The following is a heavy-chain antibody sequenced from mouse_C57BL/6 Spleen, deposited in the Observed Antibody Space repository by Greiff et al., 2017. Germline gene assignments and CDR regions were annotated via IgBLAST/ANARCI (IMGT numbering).Heavy chain of an antibody. D-gene: IGHD1-1*01. CDR3: ASVITTAFDY. CDR2: ISDGGSYT. V-gene: IGHV5-4*01. Sequence: EVHLVESGGGLVKPGGSLKLSCAASGFTFSSYAMSWVRQTPEKRLEWVATISDGGSYTYYPDNVKGRFTISRDNAKNNLYLQMSHLKSEDTAMYYCASVITTAFDYWGQGTTLTVSS. J-gene: IGHJ2*01. CDR1: GFTFSSYA.